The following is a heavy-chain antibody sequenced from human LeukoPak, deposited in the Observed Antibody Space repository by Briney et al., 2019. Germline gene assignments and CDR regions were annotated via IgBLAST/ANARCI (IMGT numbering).Heavy chain of an antibody. CDR1: GFTFSSYD. D-gene: IGHD6-25*01. Sequence: GGSLRLSCAASGFTFSSYDMSWVRQAPGRGLEWVSAISGSGGSTYYADSVKGRFTISRDNSKNTLYLQMNSLRAEDTAVYYCAQIITAAGSGNWGQGTLVTVSS. CDR2: ISGSGGST. V-gene: IGHV3-23*01. CDR3: AQIITAAGSGN. J-gene: IGHJ4*02.